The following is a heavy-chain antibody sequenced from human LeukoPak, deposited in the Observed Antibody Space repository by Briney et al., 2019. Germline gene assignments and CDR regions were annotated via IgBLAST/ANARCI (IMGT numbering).Heavy chain of an antibody. J-gene: IGHJ4*02. Sequence: SETLSLTCTVSGYSISSGYYWNWIRQPAGKGLEWIGRIYTSGSTNYNPSLKSRVSMSVDTSKNQFSLKLSSVTAADTAVYYCARDLTDYYELDYWGQGTLVTVSS. CDR2: IYTSGST. V-gene: IGHV4-4*07. CDR3: ARDLTDYYELDY. D-gene: IGHD3-22*01. CDR1: GYSISSGYY.